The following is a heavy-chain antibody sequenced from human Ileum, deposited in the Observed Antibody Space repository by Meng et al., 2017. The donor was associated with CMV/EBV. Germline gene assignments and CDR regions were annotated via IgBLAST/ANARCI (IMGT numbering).Heavy chain of an antibody. CDR2: SHTDGIST. V-gene: IGHV3-74*01. CDR3: ARGARWGAGFDY. D-gene: IGHD1-26*01. Sequence: SSSAGYWMDGGSQAPGEGLVWDAHSHTDGISTSYADAVKGRFNITRDNVNNVLYLQMNSLRVEDTAGYYGARGARWGAGFDYWGQGTLVTVSS. CDR1: SSSAGYW. J-gene: IGHJ4*02.